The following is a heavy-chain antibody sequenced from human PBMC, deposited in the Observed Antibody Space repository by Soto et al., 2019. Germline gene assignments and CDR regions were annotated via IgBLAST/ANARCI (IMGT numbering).Heavy chain of an antibody. CDR1: GGSISGSY. V-gene: IGHV4-59*01. CDR2: VYYTGST. Sequence: LSLTCSVSGGSISGSYWSWIRQSPGKGLEWLGYVYYTGSTNYSPSLRSRVSISVDTSKNEFSLRLSSVTAADTAVYFCARSVAVPGAHIDYWGQGTQVTVSS. CDR3: ARSVAVPGAHIDY. J-gene: IGHJ4*02. D-gene: IGHD6-19*01.